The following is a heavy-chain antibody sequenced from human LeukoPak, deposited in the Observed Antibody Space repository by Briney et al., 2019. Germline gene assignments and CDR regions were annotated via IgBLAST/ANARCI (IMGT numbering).Heavy chain of an antibody. V-gene: IGHV3-11*06. CDR2: ISSSSSYI. J-gene: IGHJ5*02. CDR3: ARAEEAAAGIGGFDP. Sequence: GGSLRLSCAASGFTFSDYYMSWISQAPGKGLEWVPSISSSSSYIYCADSVEGRFTISRDNAKNSLYLQMNSLRAEDTAVYYCARAEEAAAGIGGFDPWGQGTLVTVSS. D-gene: IGHD6-13*01. CDR1: GFTFSDYY.